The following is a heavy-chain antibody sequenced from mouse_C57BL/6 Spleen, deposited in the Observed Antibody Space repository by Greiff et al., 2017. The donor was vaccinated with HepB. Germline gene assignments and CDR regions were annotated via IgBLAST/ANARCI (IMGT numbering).Heavy chain of an antibody. CDR2: ISYDGSN. V-gene: IGHV3-6*01. CDR1: GYSITSGYY. D-gene: IGHD2-2*01. CDR3: GFYYGYEGFAY. Sequence: ESGPGLVKPSQSLSLTCSVTGYSITSGYYWNWIRQFPGNKLEWMGDISYDGSNNYNPSIKNRISITRETSKNQFFLKCNSVTTEDTATYYCGFYYGYEGFAYWGQGTLVTVSA. J-gene: IGHJ3*01.